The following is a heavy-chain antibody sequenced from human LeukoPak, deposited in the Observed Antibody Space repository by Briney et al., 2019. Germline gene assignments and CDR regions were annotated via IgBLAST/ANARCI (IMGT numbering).Heavy chain of an antibody. Sequence: ASVKVSCKVSGYTLTELSMHWVRQAPGKGLEWMGGFDPEDGETIYAQKFQGRVTMTEDTSTDTAYMELSSLRSEDTAVYYCARVPPPDYDFWSGYSILSDYWGQGTLVTVSS. CDR2: FDPEDGET. CDR1: GYTLTELS. D-gene: IGHD3-3*01. CDR3: ARVPPPDYDFWSGYSILSDY. J-gene: IGHJ4*02. V-gene: IGHV1-24*01.